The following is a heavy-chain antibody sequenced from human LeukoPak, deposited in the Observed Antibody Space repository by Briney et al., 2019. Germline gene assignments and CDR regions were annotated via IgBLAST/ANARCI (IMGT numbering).Heavy chain of an antibody. CDR1: GGSINSYY. Sequence: SETLSLTCTVSGGSINSYYWHWIRQPAGKELEWIGRIYTSGRTNYNPSLKSRVTMSVDTSKNQFSLKLSSVTAADTAVYYCAREPSGASFDIWGQGTMVTVSS. V-gene: IGHV4-4*07. D-gene: IGHD1-26*01. J-gene: IGHJ3*02. CDR2: IYTSGRT. CDR3: AREPSGASFDI.